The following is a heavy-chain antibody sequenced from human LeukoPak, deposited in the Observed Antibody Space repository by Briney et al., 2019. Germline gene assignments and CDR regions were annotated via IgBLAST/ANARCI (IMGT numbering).Heavy chain of an antibody. D-gene: IGHD2-2*01. J-gene: IGHJ4*02. CDR1: GYTLTELS. CDR2: FDPEDGET. Sequence: ASVKFSCKVSGYTLTELSMHWVRQAPGKGLEWMGGFDPEDGETIYAQKFQGRVTMTEDTSTDTAYMELSSPRSEDTAVYYCATDYQNPPGYWGQGTLVTVSS. CDR3: ATDYQNPPGY. V-gene: IGHV1-24*01.